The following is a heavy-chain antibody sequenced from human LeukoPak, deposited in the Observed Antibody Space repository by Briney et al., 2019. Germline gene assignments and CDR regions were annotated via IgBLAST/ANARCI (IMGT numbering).Heavy chain of an antibody. D-gene: IGHD1-26*01. CDR3: ARFIVGATTVLPDY. CDR1: GGTFSSYA. V-gene: IGHV1-69*06. Sequence: SVKVSCKASGGTFSSYAISWVRQAPGQGLEWMGGTIPIFGTANYAQKFQGRVTITADKSTSTAYMELSSLRSEDTAVYYCARFIVGATTVLPDYWGQGTLVTVSS. J-gene: IGHJ4*02. CDR2: TIPIFGTA.